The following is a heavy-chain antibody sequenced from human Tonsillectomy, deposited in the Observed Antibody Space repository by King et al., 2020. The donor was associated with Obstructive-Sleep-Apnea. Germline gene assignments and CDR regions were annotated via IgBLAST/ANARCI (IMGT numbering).Heavy chain of an antibody. Sequence: VQLVESGGGLVQPGGSLRLSCAASGFTFSSYWMSWVRQAPGKGLEWVANIKQDGSEKYYVDSVKGRFTISRDNAKNSLYLQMNSLRAEDTAVYYCASDEYSYGYSVDFDYWGQGTLVTVSS. J-gene: IGHJ4*02. V-gene: IGHV3-7*03. CDR3: ASDEYSYGYSVDFDY. CDR2: IKQDGSEK. CDR1: GFTFSSYW. D-gene: IGHD5-18*01.